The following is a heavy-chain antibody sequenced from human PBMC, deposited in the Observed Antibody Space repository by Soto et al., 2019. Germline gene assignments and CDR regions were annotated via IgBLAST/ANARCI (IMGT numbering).Heavy chain of an antibody. D-gene: IGHD3-16*02. J-gene: IGHJ5*02. CDR1: GGSISSHY. Sequence: PSETLSLTCSVSGGSISSHYWSWIRQPPGKELEWIGYLYNSGSTNYNPSLRSRVTISVDTSKTQFSLKLSSVTAADTAVYYCAREGFDYIWGSYRPSSNWFDPWGQGTLVTVSS. CDR3: AREGFDYIWGSYRPSSNWFDP. V-gene: IGHV4-4*08. CDR2: LYNSGST.